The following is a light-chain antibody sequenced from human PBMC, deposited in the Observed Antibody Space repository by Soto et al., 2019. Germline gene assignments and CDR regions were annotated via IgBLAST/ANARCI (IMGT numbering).Light chain of an antibody. Sequence: EIVLTQSPDTLSLSPGERAALSCRASQSVRDSFLAWYQQKPGQSPRLLISAATSRATGIPERFSGSGSETDFTLTIYRLEPEDFAAYYCQQYGSSPYTFGQGTRLEIK. CDR2: AAT. V-gene: IGKV3-20*01. CDR1: QSVRDSF. CDR3: QQYGSSPYT. J-gene: IGKJ5*01.